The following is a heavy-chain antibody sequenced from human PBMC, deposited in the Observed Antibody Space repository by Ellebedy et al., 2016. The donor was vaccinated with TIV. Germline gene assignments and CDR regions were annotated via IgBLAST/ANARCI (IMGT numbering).Heavy chain of an antibody. D-gene: IGHD6-19*01. CDR1: GFTFSNAW. CDR2: VKSKSYGGTT. CDR3: VRGDVSGPGVGFGGFDP. V-gene: IGHV3-15*05. Sequence: GGSLRLSCAASSGFTFSNAWMSWVRQAPGKGLEWVGRVKSKSYGGTTDYAAPVKGRFTISRDDSKDTLYLQMNSLRVEDTAVYYCVRGDVSGPGVGFGGFDPWGQGTLVTVSS. J-gene: IGHJ5*02.